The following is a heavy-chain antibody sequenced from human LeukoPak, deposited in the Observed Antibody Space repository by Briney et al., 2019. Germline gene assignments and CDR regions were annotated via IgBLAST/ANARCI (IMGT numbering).Heavy chain of an antibody. V-gene: IGHV1-69*06. Sequence: SVKVSCKASGGTFSSYAISWVRQAPGQGLEWMGGIIPIFGTANYAQKFQGRVTITADKSTSTAYMELSSLRSGDTAVYYCARDCSGGSCYGAWGQGTLVTVSS. CDR3: ARDCSGGSCYGA. D-gene: IGHD2-15*01. J-gene: IGHJ4*02. CDR2: IIPIFGTA. CDR1: GGTFSSYA.